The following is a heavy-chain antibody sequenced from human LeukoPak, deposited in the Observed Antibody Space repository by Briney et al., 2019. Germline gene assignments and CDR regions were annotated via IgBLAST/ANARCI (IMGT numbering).Heavy chain of an antibody. V-gene: IGHV3-30*04. CDR3: ARGRFALGYCSGGSCYSHFDY. CDR2: ISHDGRNK. CDR1: GFTFSSYA. J-gene: IGHJ4*02. D-gene: IGHD2-15*01. Sequence: GGSLRLSCAASGFTFSSYAMHWVRQAPGKGLEWVSVISHDGRNKYYADSVKGRFTISRDNSKNTLYLQMNSLRAEGTAVYYCARGRFALGYCSGGSCYSHFDYWGQGTLVTVSS.